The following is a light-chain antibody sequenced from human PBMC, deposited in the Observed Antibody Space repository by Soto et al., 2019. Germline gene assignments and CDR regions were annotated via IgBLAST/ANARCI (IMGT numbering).Light chain of an antibody. J-gene: IGLJ2*01. CDR2: DNN. V-gene: IGLV1-51*01. CDR3: GTWDSSLSAVV. CDR1: SSNIGNNY. Sequence: QSVLTQSPSVSAAPGQKVTISCSGSSSNIGNNYVSWCQQLPETAPKLLIYDNNKRPSGIPDRFSGSKSGTSATLGITGLQTGDEADYYCGTWDSSLSAVVFGGGTKLTVL.